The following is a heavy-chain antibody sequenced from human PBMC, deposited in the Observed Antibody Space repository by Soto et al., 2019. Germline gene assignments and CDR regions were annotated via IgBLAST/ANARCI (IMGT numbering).Heavy chain of an antibody. Sequence: QVQLQQWGAGLLKPSETLSLTCAVYGGSVSGYYWSWSRQPPFKGLDWIGEINHSGITNYNPSLNSRVTISVDTSKNQFSLKLSSVTAADTAVYYCASIKVLLWFGELLYEDWVQGPLVTVSS. J-gene: IGHJ4*02. CDR2: INHSGIT. D-gene: IGHD3-10*01. V-gene: IGHV4-34*01. CDR3: ASIKVLLWFGELLYED. CDR1: GGSVSGYY.